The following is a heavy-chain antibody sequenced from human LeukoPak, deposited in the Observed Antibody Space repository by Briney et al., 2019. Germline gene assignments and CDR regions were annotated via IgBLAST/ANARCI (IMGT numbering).Heavy chain of an antibody. CDR1: GFTGSSYV. J-gene: IGHJ6*02. Sequence: RSGGSLRLSCAVYGFTGSSYVMSWVRQAPGKGLEWVSTISGRCSGRYYADSVKDRLTISRDNSKNTMYLQTNSLRAEDTAVYYCAKSLTPLNYDIANSNGMDVWGQGTTVTVSS. D-gene: IGHD3-9*01. CDR2: ISGRCSGR. CDR3: AKSLTPLNYDIANSNGMDV. V-gene: IGHV3-23*01.